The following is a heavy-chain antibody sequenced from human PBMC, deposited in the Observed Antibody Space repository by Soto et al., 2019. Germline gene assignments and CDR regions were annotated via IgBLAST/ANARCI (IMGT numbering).Heavy chain of an antibody. Sequence: SETLSLTCAVYGGSFSGYYWSWIRQPPGKGLEWIGEINHSGSTNYNPSLKSRVTISVDTSKNQFSLKLSSVTAADTAVYYCARGRSGRYCSSTSCYGNWFDPWGQGTLVTVSS. CDR1: GGSFSGYY. CDR2: INHSGST. CDR3: ARGRSGRYCSSTSCYGNWFDP. V-gene: IGHV4-34*01. D-gene: IGHD2-2*01. J-gene: IGHJ5*02.